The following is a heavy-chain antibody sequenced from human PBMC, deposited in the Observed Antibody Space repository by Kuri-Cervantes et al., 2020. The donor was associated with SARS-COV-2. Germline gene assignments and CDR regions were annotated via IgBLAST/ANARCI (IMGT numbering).Heavy chain of an antibody. CDR1: GGSISSYY. J-gene: IGHJ3*02. CDR3: ARDWGYSYAEGAFDI. D-gene: IGHD5-18*01. V-gene: IGHV4-59*01. Sequence: SETLSLTCTASGGSISSYYWSWIRQPPGKGLEWIGYIYYSGSTNYNPSLKSRVTISVDTSKNQFSLKLSSVTAADTAAYYCARDWGYSYAEGAFDIWGQGTMVTVSS. CDR2: IYYSGST.